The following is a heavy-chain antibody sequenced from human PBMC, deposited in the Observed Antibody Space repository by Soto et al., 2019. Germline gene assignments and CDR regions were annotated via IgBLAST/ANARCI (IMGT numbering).Heavy chain of an antibody. CDR3: TYRNMNVGQDY. CDR2: IKSKTDGGTT. J-gene: IGHJ4*02. V-gene: IGHV3-15*01. Sequence: EVQLVESGGGLVKPGGSLRLSCAASGFTFSNAWMSWVRQAPGKGLEWVGRIKSKTDGGTTDYAAPVKGRFTISRDDSKNSLYLQMNSLKPEDTAVYYCTYRNMNVGQDYWGQGTLVTVSS. D-gene: IGHD3-16*01. CDR1: GFTFSNAW.